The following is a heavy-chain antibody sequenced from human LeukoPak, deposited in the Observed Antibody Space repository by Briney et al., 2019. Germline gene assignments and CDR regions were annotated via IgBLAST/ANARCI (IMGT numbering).Heavy chain of an antibody. CDR1: RFTFSNAW. V-gene: IGHV4-34*08. D-gene: IGHD1-1*01. CDR3: AINWNGIDY. Sequence: PGGSLRLSCVVSRFTFSNAWMSWIRQPPGKRLEWIGEINHSGSTNYNPSLKSRVTISVDTSKNQFSLKLSSVTAADTAVYYCAINWNGIDYWGQGTLVTVSS. J-gene: IGHJ4*02. CDR2: INHSGST.